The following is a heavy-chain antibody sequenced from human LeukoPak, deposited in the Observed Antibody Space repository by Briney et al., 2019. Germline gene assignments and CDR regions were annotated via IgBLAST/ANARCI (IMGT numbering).Heavy chain of an antibody. V-gene: IGHV3-21*04. CDR2: ISSSSSYI. D-gene: IGHD2/OR15-2a*01. CDR3: AKERTQTTSFDC. CDR1: GFTFSSYS. Sequence: GGSLRLSCAASGFTFSSYSMNWVRQAPGKGLEWVSSISSSSSYIYYADSVKGRFTISRDNSKNTLYLQMNRLRADDTAIYYCAKERTQTTSFDCWGQGTLVTVSS. J-gene: IGHJ4*02.